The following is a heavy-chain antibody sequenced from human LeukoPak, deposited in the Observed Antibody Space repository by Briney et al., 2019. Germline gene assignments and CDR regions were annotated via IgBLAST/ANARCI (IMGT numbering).Heavy chain of an antibody. CDR3: ARGGYCSSTTCYDYWFDP. D-gene: IGHD2-2*01. V-gene: IGHV1-2*02. J-gene: IGHJ5*02. CDR1: GYTFTGYN. CDR2: INPNSGGT. Sequence: ASVKVSCKASGYTFTGYNMHWVRQAPGQGLEWMGWINPNSGGTKYAQKFQGRVTMTRDTSITTAYMELSRLRSDDTAVYYCARGGYCSSTTCYDYWFDPWGQGALVTVSS.